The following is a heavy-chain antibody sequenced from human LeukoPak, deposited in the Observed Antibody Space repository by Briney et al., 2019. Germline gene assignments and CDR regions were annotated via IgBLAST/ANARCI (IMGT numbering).Heavy chain of an antibody. CDR3: ARVGFGEFRFWFDP. V-gene: IGHV1-18*01. Sequence: ATLKPSCKASGYTFTSYAISWVRQAPRQGVEWMGWISAYNDNTNYAQNLQGRVTMHTDTPTTTAYMNLRSLRSDDTAVYYCARVGFGEFRFWFDPWGQGTLVTVSS. D-gene: IGHD3-10*01. CDR1: GYTFTSYA. J-gene: IGHJ5*02. CDR2: ISAYNDNT.